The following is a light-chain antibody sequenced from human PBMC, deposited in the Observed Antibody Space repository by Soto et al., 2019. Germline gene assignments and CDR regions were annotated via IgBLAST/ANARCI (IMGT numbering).Light chain of an antibody. V-gene: IGKV3-15*01. CDR1: QSVSSN. CDR2: GAS. CDR3: QQYNNWPPLT. Sequence: EIVMTQSPATLSVSPWERATLSCRASQSVSSNLAWYQQKPGQAPRLLIYGASTRATGIPARFSGSGSGTEFTLSLSSLQSEDFAVYYCQQYNNWPPLTFGGGTKVEIK. J-gene: IGKJ4*01.